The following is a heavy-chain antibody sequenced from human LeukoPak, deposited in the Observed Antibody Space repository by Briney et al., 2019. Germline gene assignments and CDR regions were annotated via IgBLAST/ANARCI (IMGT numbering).Heavy chain of an antibody. V-gene: IGHV4-39*01. J-gene: IGHJ4*02. D-gene: IGHD3-22*01. CDR1: GGSISSSSYY. CDR2: IYYSGST. CDR3: AILPYYYDSSGYYFDY. Sequence: NASETLSLTCTVSGGSISSSSYYWGWIRKPPGKGRGWFGSIYYSGSTYYNPSLKSRVTISVDTSKNQFSLKLSSVTAADTAVYYCAILPYYYDSSGYYFDYWGQGTLVTVSS.